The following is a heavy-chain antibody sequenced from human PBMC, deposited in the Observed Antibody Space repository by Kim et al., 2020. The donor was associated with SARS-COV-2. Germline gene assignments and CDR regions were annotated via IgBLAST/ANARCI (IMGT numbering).Heavy chain of an antibody. CDR1: GFTFSDYY. CDR2: ISSSGSTI. D-gene: IGHD3-9*01. Sequence: GGSLRLSCAASGFTFSDYYMSWIRQAPGKGLEWVSYISSSGSTIYYADSVKGRFTISRDNAKNSLYLQMNSLRAEDTAVYYCAREDILTGYDPLADWGQGTLVTVSS. J-gene: IGHJ4*02. V-gene: IGHV3-11*01. CDR3: AREDILTGYDPLAD.